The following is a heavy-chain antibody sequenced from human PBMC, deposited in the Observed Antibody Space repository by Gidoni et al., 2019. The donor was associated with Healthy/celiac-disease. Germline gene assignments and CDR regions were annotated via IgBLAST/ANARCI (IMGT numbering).Heavy chain of an antibody. V-gene: IGHV4-39*01. D-gene: IGHD3-22*01. CDR3: ARGTYYYDSSGVDI. CDR1: GGSISSSSYY. CDR2: IYYSGST. J-gene: IGHJ3*02. Sequence: QLQLQESGPGLVKPSETLSLTCTVSGGSISSSSYYWGWIRQPPGKGLEWIGSIYYSGSTYYNPSLKSRVTISVDTSKNQFSLKLSSVTAADTAVYYCARGTYYYDSSGVDIWGQGTMVTVSS.